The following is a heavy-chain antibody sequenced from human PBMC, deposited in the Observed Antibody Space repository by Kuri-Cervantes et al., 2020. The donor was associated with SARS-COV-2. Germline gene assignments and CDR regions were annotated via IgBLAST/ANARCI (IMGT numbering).Heavy chain of an antibody. CDR2: INHSGST. J-gene: IGHJ4*02. V-gene: IGHV4-34*01. D-gene: IGHD3-3*01. CDR1: GGSFSGYY. Sequence: SETLSLTCAVYGGSFSGYYWIWIRQPPGKGLEWIGEINHSGSTNYNPSLKSRVTISVDTSKNQFSLKLSSVTAADTAVYYCARAYYYDFWSGYGAFDYWGQGTLVTVSS. CDR3: ARAYYYDFWSGYGAFDY.